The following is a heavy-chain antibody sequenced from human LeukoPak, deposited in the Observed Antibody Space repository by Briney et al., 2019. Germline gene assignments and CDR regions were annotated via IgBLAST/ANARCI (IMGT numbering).Heavy chain of an antibody. Sequence: ASVKVSCKASGSTFTGYYMHWVRQAPGQGLEWMGWISPNTGDTNYAQKFQGRVTMTSDTSISTAYMELSKLRSDDTALYYCSRALYSGSYYYFDSWGQGTLVTVSS. J-gene: IGHJ4*02. D-gene: IGHD1-26*01. CDR1: GSTFTGYY. CDR3: SRALYSGSYYYFDS. V-gene: IGHV1-2*02. CDR2: ISPNTGDT.